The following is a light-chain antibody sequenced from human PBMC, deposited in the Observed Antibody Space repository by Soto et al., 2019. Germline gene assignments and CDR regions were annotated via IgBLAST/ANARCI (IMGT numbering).Light chain of an antibody. V-gene: IGKV1-39*01. CDR2: ATS. CDR3: QQSYNSPPIT. Sequence: DIQLTQSPSFLSPSIGDSVTITCRASQVISTSLNWYQHKPGKAPKLLIYATSNLQSGVPSRFSGSGSGTDFTLTISSLQPEDFATYYCQQSYNSPPITFGQGTRLEI. J-gene: IGKJ5*01. CDR1: QVISTS.